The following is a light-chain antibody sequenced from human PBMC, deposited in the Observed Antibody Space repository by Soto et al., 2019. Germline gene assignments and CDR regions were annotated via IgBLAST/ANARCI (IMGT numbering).Light chain of an antibody. CDR3: QQYNSYSPT. V-gene: IGKV1-5*01. Sequence: IQMTQSPCTLSASVGDRVTITCRASQSISSWLAWYQQKPGKAPKLLIYDASSLESGVPSRFSGSGSGTEFTLTISSLQPDDFATYYCQQYNSYSPTFGQGTKV. CDR1: QSISSW. J-gene: IGKJ1*01. CDR2: DAS.